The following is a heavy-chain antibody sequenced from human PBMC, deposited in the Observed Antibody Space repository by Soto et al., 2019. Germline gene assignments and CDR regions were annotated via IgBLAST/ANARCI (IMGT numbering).Heavy chain of an antibody. J-gene: IGHJ4*02. CDR2: IYYSGST. D-gene: IGHD6-6*01. CDR3: ARVYTSSSFFDY. Sequence: PSETLSLTCTVSGGSISSGGYYWSWIRQHPGKGLEWIGYIYYSGSTDYNPSLKSRVTISVDTSKNQFSLKLSSVTAADTAVYYCARVYTSSSFFDYWGQGTLVTVSS. V-gene: IGHV4-31*03. CDR1: GGSISSGGYY.